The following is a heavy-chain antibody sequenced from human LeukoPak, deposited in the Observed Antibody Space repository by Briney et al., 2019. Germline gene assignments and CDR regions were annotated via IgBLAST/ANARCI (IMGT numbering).Heavy chain of an antibody. CDR2: ISDSGGSR. CDR1: GFTFSTYA. CDR3: AKGPKKQMVGSRGYYFDF. D-gene: IGHD6-13*01. J-gene: IGHJ4*02. V-gene: IGHV3-23*01. Sequence: PGGSLRLSCGAFGFTFSTYAMSWVRQAPGKGLEWVSGISDSGGSRHFADSVKGRFTISRDNSKNSLYLQMNSLRAEDTAVYYCAKGPKKQMVGSRGYYFDFWGQGTLVTASS.